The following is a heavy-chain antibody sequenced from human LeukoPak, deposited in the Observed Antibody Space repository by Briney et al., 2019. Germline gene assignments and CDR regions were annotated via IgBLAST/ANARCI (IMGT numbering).Heavy chain of an antibody. CDR1: GYTFTGYY. V-gene: IGHV1-2*02. CDR2: INPNSGGT. CDR3: ARDRGGEYRSSSWNYFDY. J-gene: IGHJ4*02. D-gene: IGHD6-13*01. Sequence: ASVKVSCKASGYTFTGYYMHWVRQAPGQGLEWMGWINPNSGGTNYAQKFQGRVTMTRDTSISTAYMELSRLRSDDTAVYYCARDRGGEYRSSSWNYFDYWGQGTLVTVSS.